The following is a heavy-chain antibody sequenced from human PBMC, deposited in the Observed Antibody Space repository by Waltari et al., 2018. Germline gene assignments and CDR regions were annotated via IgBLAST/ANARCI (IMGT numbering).Heavy chain of an antibody. Sequence: EVQLVESGGDLVQPGGSLKLSCAASGFTFSGSAMHWVRQAPGKGLEWIGRIGSKANGNATHYSGSVRGRFTISREDSQNTAYLQMNSLTPGDTAVYYCASQIGYSSAWYYWGQGTLVTVSS. V-gene: IGHV3-73*01. D-gene: IGHD6-19*01. CDR1: GFTFSGSA. CDR3: ASQIGYSSAWYY. J-gene: IGHJ4*02. CDR2: IGSKANGNAT.